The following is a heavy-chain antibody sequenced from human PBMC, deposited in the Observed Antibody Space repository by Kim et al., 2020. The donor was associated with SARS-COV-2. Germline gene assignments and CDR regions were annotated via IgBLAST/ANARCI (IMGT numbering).Heavy chain of an antibody. D-gene: IGHD5-18*01. V-gene: IGHV4-39*07. Sequence: SETLSLTCTVSGGSISSSSYYWGWIRQPPGKGLEWIGSIYYSGSTYYNPSLKSRVTISVDTSKNQFSLKLSSVTAADTAVYYCARYRKTWIQLWFPRRGYFDYWGQGTLVTVSS. CDR2: IYYSGST. CDR3: ARYRKTWIQLWFPRRGYFDY. J-gene: IGHJ4*02. CDR1: GGSISSSSYY.